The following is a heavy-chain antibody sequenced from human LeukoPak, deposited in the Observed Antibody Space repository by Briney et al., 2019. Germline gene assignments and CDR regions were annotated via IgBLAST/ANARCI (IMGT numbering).Heavy chain of an antibody. V-gene: IGHV3-11*04. Sequence: SGGSLRLSCAASGFTLSDYYMSWIRQAPGKGLEWVSYISSSGNTKYYADSVKGRFTISRDNAKNSLYLQMNSLRAEDTAVYYCARDGGSAWFFRYWGQGTLVTVSS. CDR1: GFTLSDYY. J-gene: IGHJ4*02. CDR3: ARDGGSAWFFRY. CDR2: ISSSGNTK. D-gene: IGHD6-19*01.